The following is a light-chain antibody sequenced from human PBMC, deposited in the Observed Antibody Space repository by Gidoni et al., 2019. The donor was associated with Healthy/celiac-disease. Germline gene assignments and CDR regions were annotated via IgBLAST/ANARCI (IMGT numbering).Light chain of an antibody. CDR2: DTS. J-gene: IGLJ2*01. V-gene: IGLV7-46*01. Sequence: QAVVTQEPSLTVSPGGTVTLTCGSSTGAVTSGHYSYWFHQKHGQAPRTLIYDTSNKPSSTPAQFSGSLLGGKAALTLSGAQPEGEAEYYCLLSYSGAREVFGGGTKLTVL. CDR3: LLSYSGAREV. CDR1: TGAVTSGHY.